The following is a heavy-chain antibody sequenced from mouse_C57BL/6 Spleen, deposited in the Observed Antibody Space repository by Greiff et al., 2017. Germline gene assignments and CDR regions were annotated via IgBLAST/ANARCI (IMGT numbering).Heavy chain of an antibody. Sequence: VQLQESDAELVKPGASVKISCKVSGYTFTDHTIHWMKQRPEQCLEWIGYIYPRDGSTKYNEKFKGKATLTADKSSSTAYMQLNSLTSEDSAVYFCASEGWLLRGFAYWGQGTLVTVSA. CDR1: GYTFTDHT. J-gene: IGHJ3*01. D-gene: IGHD2-3*01. CDR2: IYPRDGST. CDR3: ASEGWLLRGFAY. V-gene: IGHV1-78*01.